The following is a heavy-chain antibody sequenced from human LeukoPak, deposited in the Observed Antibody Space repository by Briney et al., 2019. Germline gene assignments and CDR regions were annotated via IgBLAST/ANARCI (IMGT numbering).Heavy chain of an antibody. CDR1: GYTFTSYG. J-gene: IGHJ6*03. Sequence: GASVKVSCKASGYTFTSYGISWVRQAPGQGLEWMGWISTYTGNTNYAQKLQGRVTMTTDTSTRTAYMELRSLRSDDTAVFYCATAPLRFFGVYYYYMDVWGKGTTVTVSS. CDR2: ISTYTGNT. D-gene: IGHD3-3*01. CDR3: ATAPLRFFGVYYYYMDV. V-gene: IGHV1-18*01.